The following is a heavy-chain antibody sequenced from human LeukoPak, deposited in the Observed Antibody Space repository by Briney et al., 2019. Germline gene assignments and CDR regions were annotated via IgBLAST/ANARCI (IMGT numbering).Heavy chain of an antibody. CDR1: GFMFSTYA. CDR3: AKERQGGYPAYFYYYGKDG. D-gene: IGHD3-22*01. V-gene: IGHV3-23*01. CDR2: ISGGGGST. J-gene: IGHJ6*02. Sequence: GGSLRLSCAASGFMFSTYAMSWVRQAPGKGLEWVSAISGGGGSTYYADSVKGRFTISRDNSKNTQYLQMNSLRAEDTAVYYCAKERQGGYPAYFYYYGKDGWGQGTTVTVSS.